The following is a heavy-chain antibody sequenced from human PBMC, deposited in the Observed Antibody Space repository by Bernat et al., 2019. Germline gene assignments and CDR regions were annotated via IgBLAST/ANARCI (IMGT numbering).Heavy chain of an antibody. D-gene: IGHD2-2*01. Sequence: EVQLLESGGGLVQPGGSLRLSCAASGFTFNNYAMTWVRQAPGKGLEWVSTITGSGDSTYYADSVKGRFTISRDNSENTLCLQMNSLRAEDTAVYYCAKGRSVAPASAANYWGQGTLVTVSS. J-gene: IGHJ4*02. CDR1: GFTFNNYA. V-gene: IGHV3-23*01. CDR2: ITGSGDST. CDR3: AKGRSVAPASAANY.